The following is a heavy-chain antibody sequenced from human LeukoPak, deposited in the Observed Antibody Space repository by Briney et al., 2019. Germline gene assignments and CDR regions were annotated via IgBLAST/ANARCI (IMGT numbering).Heavy chain of an antibody. CDR1: GFTFDDYG. CDR3: TKAYGRFRQSFFDY. Sequence: GGSLRLSCAASGFTFDDYGMHWVRQAPGKGLEWVSGISWNSNSRGYADSVKGRFTVSRDNAKNSLYLQMNSLRIEDTALYYCTKAYGRFRQSFFDYWGQGTLVTVSS. CDR2: ISWNSNSR. D-gene: IGHD2-15*01. J-gene: IGHJ4*02. V-gene: IGHV3-9*01.